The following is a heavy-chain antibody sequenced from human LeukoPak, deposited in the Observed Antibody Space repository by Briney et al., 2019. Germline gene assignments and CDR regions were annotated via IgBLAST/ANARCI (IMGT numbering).Heavy chain of an antibody. CDR3: ARVYIAAAGTDY. CDR2: ISSSSSTI. CDR1: GLNFSSYS. D-gene: IGHD6-13*01. J-gene: IGHJ4*02. Sequence: GGSLRLSWAASGLNFSSYSMNWGRQAPGKGVGWVSYISSSSSTIYYADSVKGRFTISRDNAKNSLYLQTNSLRAEDTAVYYCARVYIAAAGTDYWGQGTLVTVSS. V-gene: IGHV3-48*04.